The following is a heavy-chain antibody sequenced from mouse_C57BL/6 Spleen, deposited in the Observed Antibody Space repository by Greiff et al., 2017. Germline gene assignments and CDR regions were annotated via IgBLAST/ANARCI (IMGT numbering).Heavy chain of an antibody. CDR1: GYTFTSYW. D-gene: IGHD2-1*01. CDR2: IDPSDSYT. Sequence: QVQLQQPGAELVMPGASVKLSCKASGYTFTSYWMHWVKQRPGQGLEWIGEIDPSDSYTNYNQKFKGKSTLTVDKSSSTADMQLSSLTSEDSAVYYCALYGNLSYWYFDVWGTGTTVTVSS. V-gene: IGHV1-69*01. CDR3: ALYGNLSYWYFDV. J-gene: IGHJ1*03.